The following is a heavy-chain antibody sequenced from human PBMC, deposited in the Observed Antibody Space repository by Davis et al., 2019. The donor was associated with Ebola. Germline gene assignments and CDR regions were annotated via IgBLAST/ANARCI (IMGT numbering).Heavy chain of an antibody. CDR3: ARGSGGYDFDY. CDR1: GFTFSSYW. D-gene: IGHD5-12*01. CDR2: IKQDGSEK. J-gene: IGHJ4*02. Sequence: GGSLRLSCAASGFTFSSYWMSWVRQAPGKGLEWVANIKQDGSEKYYVDSVKGRFTISRDNAKNSLYLQMNSLRAGDTAVYYCARGSGGYDFDYWGQGTLVTVSS. V-gene: IGHV3-7*01.